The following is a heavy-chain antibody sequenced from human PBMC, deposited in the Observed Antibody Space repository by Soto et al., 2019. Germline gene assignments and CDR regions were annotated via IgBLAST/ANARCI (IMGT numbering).Heavy chain of an antibody. V-gene: IGHV3-33*01. D-gene: IGHD2-8*01. Sequence: QVQLVESGGGVVQPGRSLRLSCAASGFTFSSYGMHWVRQAPGKGLEWVAVIWYDGSNKYYADSVKGRFTISRDNSKNMLKLPMNRLRAEATVVYYCARDAGSLLVWTTAPRGWFASWGQGTGVTVPS. J-gene: IGHJ5*01. CDR3: ARDAGSLLVWTTAPRGWFAS. CDR1: GFTFSSYG. CDR2: IWYDGSNK.